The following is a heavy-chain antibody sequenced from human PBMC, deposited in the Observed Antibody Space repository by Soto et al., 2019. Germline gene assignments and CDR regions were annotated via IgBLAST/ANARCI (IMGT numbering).Heavy chain of an antibody. D-gene: IGHD5-18*01. J-gene: IGHJ3*02. CDR1: TDSFNDYY. V-gene: IGHV4-59*13. CDR3: ARDVGIHDAFDI. Sequence: QVRLHESGPGLVKPSETLSLTCTFSTDSFNDYYWSWIRQPPGKGLEWIGSIYHTGNTNYNHSLESRVSISVDTSKIQFSLSLSSVTAADTAVYYCARDVGIHDAFDIWGQGTLVTVSS. CDR2: IYHTGNT.